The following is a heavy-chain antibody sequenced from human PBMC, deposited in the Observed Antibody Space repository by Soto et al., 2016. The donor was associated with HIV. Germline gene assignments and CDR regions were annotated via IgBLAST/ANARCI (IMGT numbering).Heavy chain of an antibody. D-gene: IGHD3-9*01. Sequence: QVQLQESGPGLVKPSETLSLNCTVSGSPFSTYYWSWIRQTPGKGLEWIGNIYYSGDTNYNPSLKSRVTILIDMSKGQFFLKMKSVSTVDTAVYYCARETGNERFLDWPQSEYYMDVWGKGTT. V-gene: IGHV4-59*01. CDR3: ARETGNERFLDWPQSEYYMDV. CDR2: IYYSGDT. J-gene: IGHJ6*03. CDR1: GSPFSTYY.